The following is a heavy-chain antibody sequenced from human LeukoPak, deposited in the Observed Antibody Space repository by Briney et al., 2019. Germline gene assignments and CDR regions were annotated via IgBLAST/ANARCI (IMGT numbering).Heavy chain of an antibody. CDR2: IYWDDDK. CDR3: AHRTRLAYYYDSSGYPREAFDI. V-gene: IGHV2-5*02. CDR1: GFSVSTTGVG. D-gene: IGHD3-22*01. J-gene: IGHJ3*02. Sequence: SGPTLVKPTQTLTLTCSLSGFSVSTTGVGVGWIRQPPGKALEWLALIYWDDDKRYSPSLKSRLTITKDTSKNQVVLTMTNMDPVDTATYYCAHRTRLAYYYDSSGYPREAFDIWGQGTMVTVSS.